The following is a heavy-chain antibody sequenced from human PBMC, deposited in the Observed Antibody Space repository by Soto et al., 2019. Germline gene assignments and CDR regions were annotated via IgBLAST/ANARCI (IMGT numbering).Heavy chain of an antibody. CDR1: GYMFTGYY. D-gene: IGHD6-19*01. CDR2: INPHNGVT. CDR3: AAAAITVAGRNPDL. J-gene: IGHJ4*02. Sequence: GASVKVSCKASGYMFTGYYLHWVRQAPGQGLEWMGLINPHNGVTNNAQRFQGRVTMTRDSSISSVYLVLSSQRSDDSAVYYRAAAAITVAGRNPDLWGQGTLVTVSS. V-gene: IGHV1-2*02.